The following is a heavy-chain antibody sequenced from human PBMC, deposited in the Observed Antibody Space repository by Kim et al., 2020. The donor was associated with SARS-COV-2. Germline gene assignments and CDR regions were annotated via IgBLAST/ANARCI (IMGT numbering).Heavy chain of an antibody. J-gene: IGHJ6*02. Sequence: SETLSLTCAVSGGSISSGGYSWSWIRQPPGKGLEWIGYIYHSGSTYYNPSLKSRVTISVDRSKNQFSLKLSSVTAADTAVYYCARDRTVATMGGYYYYYGMDVWGQGTTVTVSS. CDR3: ARDRTVATMGGYYYYYGMDV. CDR1: GGSISSGGYS. D-gene: IGHD5-12*01. V-gene: IGHV4-30-2*01. CDR2: IYHSGST.